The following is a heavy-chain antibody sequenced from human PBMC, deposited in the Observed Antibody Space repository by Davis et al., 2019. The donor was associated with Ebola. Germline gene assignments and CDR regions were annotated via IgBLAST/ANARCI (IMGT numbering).Heavy chain of an antibody. CDR2: INPNSGGT. V-gene: IGHV1-2*02. CDR3: ARAQFPTTSDH. Sequence: ASVKVSCKASGYTFTSYYMHWVRQAPGHGLEWMGIINPNSGGTNYAQKFQGRVTMTRDTSISTAYMELSRLRSDDTAVYYCARAQFPTTSDHWGQGTLVTVSS. D-gene: IGHD1-1*01. CDR1: GYTFTSYY. J-gene: IGHJ4*02.